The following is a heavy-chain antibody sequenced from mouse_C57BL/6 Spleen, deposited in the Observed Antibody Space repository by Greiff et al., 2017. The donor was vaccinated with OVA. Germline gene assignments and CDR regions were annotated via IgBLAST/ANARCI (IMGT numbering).Heavy chain of an antibody. D-gene: IGHD1-1*01. J-gene: IGHJ1*03. Sequence: VQRQESVAELVRPGASVKLSCTASGFNIKNTYMHPVPPRPEQVPAVILRIDPANGNTKYAPKFQGKATITADTSSNTAYLQLSSLTSEDTAIYYCARTVVATGYFDVWGTGTTVTVSS. CDR3: ARTVVATGYFDV. CDR2: IDPANGNT. V-gene: IGHV14-3*01. CDR1: GFNIKNTY.